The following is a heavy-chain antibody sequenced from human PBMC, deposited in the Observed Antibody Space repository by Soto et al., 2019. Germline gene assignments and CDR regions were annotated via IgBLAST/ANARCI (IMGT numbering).Heavy chain of an antibody. CDR1: GGSFSGYY. J-gene: IGHJ6*02. V-gene: IGHV4-34*01. CDR3: AREEVPQWFTRGYYGMDV. CDR2: INHSGST. Sequence: SETLSLTCAVHGGSFSGYYWTWIRQPPGKXLEWIGDINHSGSTNYNSSLKSRVTISVDTSKNQLSLKLRSVTAADTAVYYCAREEVPQWFTRGYYGMDVWGQGPTVTVSS. D-gene: IGHD2-2*01.